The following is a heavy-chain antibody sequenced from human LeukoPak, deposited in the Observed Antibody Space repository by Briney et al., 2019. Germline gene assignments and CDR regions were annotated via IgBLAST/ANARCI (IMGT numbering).Heavy chain of an antibody. D-gene: IGHD5-18*01. CDR3: ARKMRKVDTAMVFDY. CDR1: GFIFSRYW. CDR2: INQDESVK. J-gene: IGHJ4*02. V-gene: IGHV3-7*03. Sequence: GGSLRLSCATSGFIFSRYWMSWVRQAPGKGLEWVANINQDESVKNYVDSVKGRFTISRDNAKNSLDLQMNSLRAEDTAVYYCARKMRKVDTAMVFDYWGQGTLVTVSS.